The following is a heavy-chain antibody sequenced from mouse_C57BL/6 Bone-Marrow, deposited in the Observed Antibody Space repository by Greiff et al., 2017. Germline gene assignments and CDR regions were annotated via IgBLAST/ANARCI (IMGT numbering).Heavy chain of an antibody. Sequence: DVQLVESGGGLVQPGGSLKLSCAASGFTFSDYGMAWVRQAPRKGPEWVAFISNLAYSIYYADTVTGRYTIPRENAKNTLYLEMSSLRSEDTAMYYCARHRGNPRSWYFDVWGTGTTVTVSS. CDR3: ARHRGNPRSWYFDV. J-gene: IGHJ1*03. D-gene: IGHD2-1*01. CDR2: ISNLAYSI. V-gene: IGHV5-15*01. CDR1: GFTFSDYG.